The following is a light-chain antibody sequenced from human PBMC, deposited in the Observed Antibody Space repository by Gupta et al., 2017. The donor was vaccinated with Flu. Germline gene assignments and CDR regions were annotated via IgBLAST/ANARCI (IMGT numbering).Light chain of an antibody. V-gene: IGKV1-13*02. J-gene: IGKJ3*01. Sequence: AIQLAQSPSSLSASVGDRVTITCRTSQGISNAVAWYQQKPGKAPKLLIYDASRLHSGVSSRFSGSGSGTDCTLTITSLQPEDLATYYCKQFNTFGPGTRVDI. CDR2: DAS. CDR3: KQFNT. CDR1: QGISNA.